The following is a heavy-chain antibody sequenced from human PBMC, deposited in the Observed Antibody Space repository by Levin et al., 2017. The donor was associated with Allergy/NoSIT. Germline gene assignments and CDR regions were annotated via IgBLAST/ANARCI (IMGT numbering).Heavy chain of an antibody. CDR2: INPHSGDT. J-gene: IGHJ4*02. CDR3: ARDLYNDDSVFGY. V-gene: IGHV1-2*02. CDR1: KYIFSDYF. D-gene: IGHD3-22*01. Sequence: GESLKISCKAAKYIFSDYFIHWVRQAPGQGLEWMGWINPHSGDTKYAQEFQGRVTMTRDTSISTAYMELTRLTSDDTAVYYCARDLYNDDSVFGYWGQGTLVNVFS.